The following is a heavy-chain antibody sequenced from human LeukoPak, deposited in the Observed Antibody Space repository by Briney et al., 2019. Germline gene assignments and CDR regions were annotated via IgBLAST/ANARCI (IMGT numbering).Heavy chain of an antibody. CDR1: GFTFSSYA. J-gene: IGHJ6*03. Sequence: GGSLRLSCAASGFTFSSYAMSWVRQAPGKGLEWVSAISGSGGSTYYADSVKGRFTISRDNSKNTLYLQMNSLRAEDTAVYYCAKGYDYRYYYYYMDVWGKGTTVTVSS. D-gene: IGHD5-12*01. V-gene: IGHV3-23*01. CDR3: AKGYDYRYYYYYMDV. CDR2: ISGSGGST.